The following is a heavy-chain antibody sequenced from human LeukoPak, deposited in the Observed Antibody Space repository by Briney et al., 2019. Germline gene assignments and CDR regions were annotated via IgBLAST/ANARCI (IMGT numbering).Heavy chain of an antibody. Sequence: GASVKVSCKASGGTFSSYAISWVRQAPGQGLEWMGGIIPIFGTANYAQKFQGRVTITADESTSTAYMELSSLRSEDTAVYYCARADSGYDLRGLTFDYWGQGTLVTVSS. CDR2: IIPIFGTA. CDR3: ARADSGYDLRGLTFDY. CDR1: GGTFSSYA. D-gene: IGHD5-12*01. J-gene: IGHJ4*02. V-gene: IGHV1-69*13.